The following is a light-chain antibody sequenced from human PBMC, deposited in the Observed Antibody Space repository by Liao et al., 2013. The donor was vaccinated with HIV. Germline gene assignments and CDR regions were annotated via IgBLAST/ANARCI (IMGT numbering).Light chain of an antibody. CDR3: QVWDRSSDHWV. CDR1: YIGFKS. CDR2: YDT. J-gene: IGLJ3*02. V-gene: IGLV3-21*01. Sequence: SYVLTQPPSVSVAPGETARITCGGHYIGFKSVHWYHQKPGQAPVLVIFYDTDRPSGIPERFSGSNSGNTATLTISRVEAGDEAAYYCQVWDRSSDHWVFGGGTKLTVL.